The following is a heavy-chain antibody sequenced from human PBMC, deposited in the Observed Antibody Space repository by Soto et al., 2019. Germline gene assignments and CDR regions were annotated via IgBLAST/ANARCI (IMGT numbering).Heavy chain of an antibody. CDR2: IYLGYSDT. V-gene: IGHV5-51*01. J-gene: IGHJ3*02. Sequence: GESLKISCKGSGYSFTSYWIGWVRQMPGKGLEWIGIIYLGYSDTRYSPSFQGQVTISADKSISTAFLQWSSLKASDTAMYYCATTPEGYAFDIWGQGTMVTVSS. CDR3: ATTPEGYAFDI. CDR1: GYSFTSYW.